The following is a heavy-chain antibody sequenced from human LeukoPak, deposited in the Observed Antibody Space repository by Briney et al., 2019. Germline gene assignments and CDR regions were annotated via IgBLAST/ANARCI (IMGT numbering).Heavy chain of an antibody. V-gene: IGHV1-2*02. J-gene: IGHJ4*02. CDR3: GTDLEFVGAPGY. CDR1: GYTFTGYY. D-gene: IGHD1-26*01. Sequence: ASVKVSCKASGYTFTGYYMHWVRQAPGQGLEWMGWINPNSGGTNYAQKFQGRVTMTRDTSISTAYMELSSLRSEDTAVYYCGTDLEFVGAPGYWGQGTLVTVSS. CDR2: INPNSGGT.